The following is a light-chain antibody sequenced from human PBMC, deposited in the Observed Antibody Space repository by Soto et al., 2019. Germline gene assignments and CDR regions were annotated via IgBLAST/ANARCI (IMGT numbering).Light chain of an antibody. CDR2: DAS. V-gene: IGKV3-11*01. CDR1: QSVSTS. CDR3: QQRRNCPLT. Sequence: EIVLTQSPTNLSLSPGERATLSCSASQSVSTSLVWYQQKPAQAPRLLIYDASSRATGIPARFSGSGSGTDFTLTISSLEPEDFAMYYCQQRRNCPLTFGGGTTVDIK. J-gene: IGKJ3*01.